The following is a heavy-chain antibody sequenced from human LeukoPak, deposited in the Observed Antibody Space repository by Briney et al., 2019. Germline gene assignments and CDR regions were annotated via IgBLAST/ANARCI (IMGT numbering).Heavy chain of an antibody. CDR1: GGTFSSYA. V-gene: IGHV1-69*05. J-gene: IGHJ4*02. CDR3: ARGSGYYYDSSGLAAGY. CDR2: IIPIFGTA. Sequence: SVKVSCKASGGTFSSYAISWVRQAPGQGLEWMGRIIPIFGTANYAQKFQGRVTITTDESTSTAYMELSSLRSEDTAVYYCARGSGYYYDSSGLAAGYWGQGTLVTVSS. D-gene: IGHD3-22*01.